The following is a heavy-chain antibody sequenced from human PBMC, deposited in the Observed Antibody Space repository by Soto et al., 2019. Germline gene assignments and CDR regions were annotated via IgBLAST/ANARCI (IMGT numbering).Heavy chain of an antibody. V-gene: IGHV3-30*18. CDR3: AKDRSGGSYYLFDY. J-gene: IGHJ4*02. CDR2: ISSDGSNK. Sequence: GGSLRLSCAASGFIFSNYGVHWVRQTPGKGLEWVAVISSDGSNKYYADSVKGRFTISRDNSKYTLYLQMNSLRPEDTAMYYCAKDRSGGSYYLFDYWGQGTLVTVSS. D-gene: IGHD1-26*01. CDR1: GFIFSNYG.